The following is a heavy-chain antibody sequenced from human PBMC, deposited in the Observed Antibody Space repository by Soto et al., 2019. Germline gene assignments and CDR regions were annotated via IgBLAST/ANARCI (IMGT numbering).Heavy chain of an antibody. CDR2: INHSGST. Sequence: SETLSLTCAVYGGSFSGYYWSWIRQPPGKGLEWIGEINHSGSTNYNPSLKSRVTISVDTSKNQFSLKLSSVTAADTAVYYCASAYSSSSYYYYYGMDVWGQGTTVTVSS. J-gene: IGHJ6*02. CDR3: ASAYSSSSYYYYYGMDV. D-gene: IGHD6-6*01. V-gene: IGHV4-34*01. CDR1: GGSFSGYY.